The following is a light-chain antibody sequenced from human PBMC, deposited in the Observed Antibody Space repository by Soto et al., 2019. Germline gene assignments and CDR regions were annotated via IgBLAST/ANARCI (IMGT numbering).Light chain of an antibody. CDR3: AAWDDSRSGYV. V-gene: IGLV1-47*02. J-gene: IGLJ1*01. Sequence: QSVLTQPPSASGTPGQRVTISCSGSSFNIGSNSVYWDQQLPGTAPKLLIYNNNQRPSGVPDRFSGSKSDTSASLAISGLRSEDEADYDCAAWDDSRSGYVFGSGTKLTVL. CDR1: SFNIGSNS. CDR2: NNN.